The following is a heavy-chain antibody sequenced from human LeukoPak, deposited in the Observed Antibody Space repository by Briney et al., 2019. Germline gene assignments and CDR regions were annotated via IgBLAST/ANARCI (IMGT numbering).Heavy chain of an antibody. Sequence: ASVKVSCKASGYTFTGYYMHWVRQAPGQGLEWMRWINPNSGGTNYAQKFQGRVTMTRDTSISTAYMELSRLRSDDTAVYYCARDDFWSGYYCDWGQGTLVTVSS. CDR3: ARDDFWSGYYCD. J-gene: IGHJ4*02. D-gene: IGHD3-3*01. V-gene: IGHV1-2*02. CDR1: GYTFTGYY. CDR2: INPNSGGT.